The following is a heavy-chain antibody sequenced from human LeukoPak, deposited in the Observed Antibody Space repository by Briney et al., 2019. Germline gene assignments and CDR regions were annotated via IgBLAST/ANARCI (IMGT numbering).Heavy chain of an antibody. V-gene: IGHV1-69*04. Sequence: SVKVSCKASGGTFSSYAISWVRQAPGQGLEWMGRIIPILGIANYAQKFQGRVTITADKSTSTAYMELSSLRSEDTAVYYCARPYYYDSSKIYYYGMDVWGQGTTVTVSS. CDR1: GGTFSSYA. D-gene: IGHD3-22*01. J-gene: IGHJ6*02. CDR2: IIPILGIA. CDR3: ARPYYYDSSKIYYYGMDV.